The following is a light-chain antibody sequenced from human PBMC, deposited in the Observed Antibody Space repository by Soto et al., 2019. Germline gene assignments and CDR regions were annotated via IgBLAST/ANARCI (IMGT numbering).Light chain of an antibody. V-gene: IGLV1-44*01. J-gene: IGLJ2*01. CDR2: SNN. CDR3: AAWDDSLAVV. CDR1: SSNIGSNT. Sequence: QSVLTQPPSASGTPGQRVTISCSGSSSNIGSNTVNWYQQLPGTAPKLLIYSNNQRPSGVPDRFSGSKYGTSASLAISGRQSEDEADYYCAAWDDSLAVVFGGGTKLTVL.